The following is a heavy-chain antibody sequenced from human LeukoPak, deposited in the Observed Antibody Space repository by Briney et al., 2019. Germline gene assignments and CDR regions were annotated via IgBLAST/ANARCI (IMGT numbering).Heavy chain of an antibody. D-gene: IGHD3-22*01. CDR1: GFTFSSYA. CDR3: AKGSKAVVFTRDHYMDV. J-gene: IGHJ6*03. CDR2: ISGSGGST. Sequence: PGGSLRLSCVVSGFTFSSYAMSWVRQAPGKGLEWVSGISGSGGSTYYADSVKGRFTISRDNSKSTLYLQMNSLRAEDTAVYYCAKGSKAVVFTRDHYMDVWGKGTTVTSSS. V-gene: IGHV3-23*01.